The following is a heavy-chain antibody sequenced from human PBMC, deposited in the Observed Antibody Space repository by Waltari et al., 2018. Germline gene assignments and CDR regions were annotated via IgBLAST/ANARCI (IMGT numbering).Heavy chain of an antibody. J-gene: IGHJ5*02. CDR2: IYYSGGT. CDR3: ARDGDIVVVPAASSGWFDP. V-gene: IGHV4-39*07. Sequence: QLQLQESGPGLVKPSETLSLTCTVSGGSISSSSYYWGWIRQPPGTGLEWIGSIYYSGGTYYNPSLKSRVTISGDTSKNQFSLKLSSVTAADTAVYYCARDGDIVVVPAASSGWFDPWGQGTLVTVSS. D-gene: IGHD2-2*01. CDR1: GGSISSSSYY.